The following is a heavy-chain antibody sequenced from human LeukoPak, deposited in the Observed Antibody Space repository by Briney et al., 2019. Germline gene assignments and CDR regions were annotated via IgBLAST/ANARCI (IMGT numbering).Heavy chain of an antibody. CDR3: ARARSSSGSPDAFDI. Sequence: GGSLRLSCAASGLPFSDLYMSWIRQAPGKGLEWVSYISSTGSTIYYADSVKGRFTISRDNARNSLYLQMNSLRAEDTAVYYCARARSSSGSPDAFDIWGQGTMVTVSS. D-gene: IGHD3-22*01. J-gene: IGHJ3*02. CDR1: GLPFSDLY. CDR2: ISSTGSTI. V-gene: IGHV3-11*01.